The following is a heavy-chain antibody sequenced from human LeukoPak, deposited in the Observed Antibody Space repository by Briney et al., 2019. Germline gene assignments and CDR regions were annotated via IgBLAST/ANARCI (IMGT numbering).Heavy chain of an antibody. J-gene: IGHJ4*02. V-gene: IGHV1-2*02. CDR1: GYTFTGYY. Sequence: ASVKVSCKASGYTFTGYYMHWVRQAPGQGLEWMGWINPNSGGTNYAQKFQGRATMTRDTSISTAYMELSRLRSDDTAVYYCARDLDDFWSGYQTNQAFDYWGQGTLVTVSS. CDR3: ARDLDDFWSGYQTNQAFDY. CDR2: INPNSGGT. D-gene: IGHD3-3*01.